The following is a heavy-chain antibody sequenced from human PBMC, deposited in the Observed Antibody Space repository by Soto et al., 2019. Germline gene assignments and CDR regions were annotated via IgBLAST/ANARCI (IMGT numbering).Heavy chain of an antibody. D-gene: IGHD2-21*02. CDR1: GFTFTSSA. CDR2: IVVGSGNT. V-gene: IGHV1-58*02. CDR3: ARTRLCGGDCYSAYYFDF. J-gene: IGHJ4*02. Sequence: AASVKVSCKASGFTFTSSAMQWVRQARGQRLEWIGWIVVGSGNTNYAQKFQERVTITRDMSTSTAYMELSSLRSEDTAVYYCARTRLCGGDCYSAYYFDFWGQGALVTVSS.